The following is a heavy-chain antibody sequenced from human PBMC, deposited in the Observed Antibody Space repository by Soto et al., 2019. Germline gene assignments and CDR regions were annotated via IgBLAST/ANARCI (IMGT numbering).Heavy chain of an antibody. CDR2: MNPNSGNT. V-gene: IGHV1-8*01. J-gene: IGHJ6*02. CDR1: GSTFTSYD. D-gene: IGHD3-3*01. CDR3: ARGELRFLEWLLQSPAYYYYGMDV. Sequence: ASVKVSCKASGSTFTSYDINWVRQATGQGLEWMGWMNPNSGNTGYAQKFQGRVTMTRNTSISTAYMELSSLRSEDTAVYYCARGELRFLEWLLQSPAYYYYGMDVWGQGTTVTVSS.